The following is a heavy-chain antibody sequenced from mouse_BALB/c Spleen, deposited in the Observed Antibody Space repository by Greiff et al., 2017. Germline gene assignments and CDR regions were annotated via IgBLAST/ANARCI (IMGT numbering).Heavy chain of an antibody. D-gene: IGHD2-3*01. J-gene: IGHJ3*01. Sequence: QVQLQQPGAELVMPGASVKMSCKASGYTFTDYWMHWVKQRPGQGLEWIGAIDTSDSYTSYNQKFKGKATLTVDESSSTAYMQLSSLTSEDSAVYYCARFSIYDGYYYWGQGTLVTVSA. CDR2: IDTSDSYT. CDR3: ARFSIYDGYYY. CDR1: GYTFTDYW. V-gene: IGHV1-69*01.